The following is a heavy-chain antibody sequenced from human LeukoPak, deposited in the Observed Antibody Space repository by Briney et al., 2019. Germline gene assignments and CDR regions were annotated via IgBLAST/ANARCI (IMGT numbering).Heavy chain of an antibody. J-gene: IGHJ4*02. CDR3: AKDSAVTTRPGGYDY. CDR1: GFTFSSYG. D-gene: IGHD4-11*01. CDR2: IRYDGSNK. V-gene: IGHV3-30*02. Sequence: GGSLRLSCAASGFTFSSYGMHWVRQAPGKGLEWVAFIRYDGSNKYYADSVKGRFTISRDNSKSTLYPQMNTLRAEDTAVYYCAKDSAVTTRPGGYDYWGQGTLVTVSS.